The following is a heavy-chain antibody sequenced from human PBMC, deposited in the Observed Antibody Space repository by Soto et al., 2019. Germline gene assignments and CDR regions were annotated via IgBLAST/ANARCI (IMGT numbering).Heavy chain of an antibody. D-gene: IGHD3-9*01. J-gene: IGHJ4*02. CDR1: GRSMSGYY. Sequence: SETLSLTCTVSGRSMSGYYWSWIRQPAGERLEWIGRIYTSGTTDFNPSLKGRVTMSVDTSKNQFSLKLTSVTTADTALYYCAREDYYDTGYYVVWGQGTQVTVSS. V-gene: IGHV4-4*07. CDR3: AREDYYDTGYYVV. CDR2: IYTSGTT.